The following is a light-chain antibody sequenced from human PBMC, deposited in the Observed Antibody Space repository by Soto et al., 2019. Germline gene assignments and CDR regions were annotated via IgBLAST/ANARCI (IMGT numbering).Light chain of an antibody. J-gene: IGLJ1*01. V-gene: IGLV2-8*01. CDR2: EVV. Sequence: QSVLTQPPSASGSPGQSVTISCTGTKNDIGVYDFVSWYQHHPGKAPRLIIYEVVQRPSGVPDRFSGSKSGHTASLTVSGLQAADEADYFCKSYAGSNTYVFGRGTTVTVL. CDR1: KNDIGVYDF. CDR3: KSYAGSNTYV.